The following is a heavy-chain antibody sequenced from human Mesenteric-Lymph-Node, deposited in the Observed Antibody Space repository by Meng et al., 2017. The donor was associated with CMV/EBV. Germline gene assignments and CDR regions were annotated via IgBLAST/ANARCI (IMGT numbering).Heavy chain of an antibody. V-gene: IGHV1-2*02. CDR2: INPNSGGT. D-gene: IGHD2-2*01. CDR1: GYTFTGYY. Sequence: ASVKVSCKASGYTFTGYYMHWVRQAPGQGLEWMGWINPNSGGTNYAQKFQGRVTMTRDTSTSTVYMELSSLRSEDTAVYYCARDPRYCSSTSCHDDYYGMDVWGQGTTVTVSS. J-gene: IGHJ6*02. CDR3: ARDPRYCSSTSCHDDYYGMDV.